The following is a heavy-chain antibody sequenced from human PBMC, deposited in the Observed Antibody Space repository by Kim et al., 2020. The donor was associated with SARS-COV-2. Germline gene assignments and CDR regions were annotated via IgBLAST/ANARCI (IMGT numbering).Heavy chain of an antibody. D-gene: IGHD4-17*01. CDR1: GGTFSSYA. Sequence: SVKVSCKASGGTFSSYAISWVRQAPGQGLEWMGGIIPIFGTANYAQKFQGRVTITADESTSTAYMELSSLRSEDTAVYYCASSKGHDYGDLLFDYWGQGTLVTVSS. CDR2: IIPIFGTA. J-gene: IGHJ4*02. V-gene: IGHV1-69*13. CDR3: ASSKGHDYGDLLFDY.